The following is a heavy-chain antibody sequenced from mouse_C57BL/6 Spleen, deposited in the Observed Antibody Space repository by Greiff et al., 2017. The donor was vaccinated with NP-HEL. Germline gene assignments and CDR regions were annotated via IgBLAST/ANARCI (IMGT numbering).Heavy chain of an antibody. CDR3: AREGDYGSSGYFDV. Sequence: QVQLQQPGAELVKPGASVKLSCKASGYTFTSYWMQWVKQRPGQGLEWIGEIDPSDSYTNYNQKFKGKATLTVDTSSSTAYMHLSSLTSEDSAVYYCAREGDYGSSGYFDVWGTGTTVTVSS. D-gene: IGHD1-1*01. J-gene: IGHJ1*03. V-gene: IGHV1-50*01. CDR1: GYTFTSYW. CDR2: IDPSDSYT.